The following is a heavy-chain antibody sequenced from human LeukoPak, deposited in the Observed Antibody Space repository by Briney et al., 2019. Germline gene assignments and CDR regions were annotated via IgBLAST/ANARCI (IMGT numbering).Heavy chain of an antibody. CDR2: IYYSGST. D-gene: IGHD3-10*01. CDR1: GVSISGSYYY. V-gene: IGHV4-39*07. J-gene: IGHJ6*03. Sequence: SETLSLTCAVSGVSISGSYYYWGWIRQPPGKGLEWIGNIYYSGSTYYNASLQSRVTISVDTSKNQFSLKLSSVTAADTAVYYCARFGMVRGDMDVWGKGTTVTVSS. CDR3: ARFGMVRGDMDV.